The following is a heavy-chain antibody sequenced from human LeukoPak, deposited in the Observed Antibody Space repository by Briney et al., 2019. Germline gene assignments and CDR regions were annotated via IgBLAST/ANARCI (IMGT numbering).Heavy chain of an antibody. Sequence: GGSLRLSCAASGFTFSAYSMDWVRQAPGRGLEWVSSIHYTGSYIYYADSVKGRFTISSDNAKNSLYLQMNSLRAEDSAVYYCARGGGSYGKYYFDYWGQGTLVTVSS. CDR1: GFTFSAYS. D-gene: IGHD5-18*01. J-gene: IGHJ4*02. CDR2: IHYTGSYI. CDR3: ARGGGSYGKYYFDY. V-gene: IGHV3-21*01.